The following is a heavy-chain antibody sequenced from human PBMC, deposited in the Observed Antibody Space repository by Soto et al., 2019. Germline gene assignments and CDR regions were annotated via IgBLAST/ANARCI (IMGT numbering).Heavy chain of an antibody. V-gene: IGHV3-7*04. CDR2: IKQDGSEK. CDR3: AGGTGWLVTD. D-gene: IGHD6-19*01. CDR1: GFSFGSYW. Sequence: EVEMVESGGGSVQPGGSLRLSCAGSGFSFGSYWMNWVRQAPGKGLEWVANIKQDGSEKFYVDSVKGRFTISRDNAKRSLYLQMNSLRAGDTAVYYCAGGTGWLVTDWGQGTQVIVSS. J-gene: IGHJ4*02.